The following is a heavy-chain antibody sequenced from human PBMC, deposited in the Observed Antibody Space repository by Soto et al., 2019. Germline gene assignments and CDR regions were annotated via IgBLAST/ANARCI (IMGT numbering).Heavy chain of an antibody. V-gene: IGHV1-69*13. CDR3: AREFGPTIQLDGIPMAHGFPGEDNWFDP. D-gene: IGHD3-10*01. Sequence: ASVKVSCKASGGTFSSYGISWVRQAPGQGLEWMGGINPPFATGKHAQKFQGRVTITADESTRTAYMELGSLRFEDTAVYYCAREFGPTIQLDGIPMAHGFPGEDNWFDPWGQGTLVTVSS. CDR2: INPPFATG. CDR1: GGTFSSYG. J-gene: IGHJ5*02.